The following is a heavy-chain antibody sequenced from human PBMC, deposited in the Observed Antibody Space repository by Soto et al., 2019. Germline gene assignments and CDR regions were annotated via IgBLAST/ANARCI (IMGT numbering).Heavy chain of an antibody. CDR2: ISGSGAIT. V-gene: IGHV3-23*01. Sequence: EVQLLESGGALVQPGGSLRLSCVASGFTFKNYDMRWVRQAPGKGLEWVSGISGSGAITYYADFVRGRFTISRNNFKNTLYLHLNSMRAEDTAIYYCATDRQFRSYYESAGNYNHWGQGNLVTVSS. J-gene: IGHJ4*02. CDR3: ATDRQFRSYYESAGNYNH. D-gene: IGHD3-22*01. CDR1: GFTFKNYD.